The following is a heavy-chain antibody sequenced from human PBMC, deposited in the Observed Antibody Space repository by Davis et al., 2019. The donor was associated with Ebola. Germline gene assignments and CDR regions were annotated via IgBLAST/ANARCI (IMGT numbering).Heavy chain of an antibody. V-gene: IGHV3-48*02. J-gene: IGHJ6*02. CDR1: KFTFSDHS. CDR3: VRDNRRGYGMDV. Sequence: GESLKISCAASKFTFSDHSMNWVRQAPGKGLDWISYISGGSRTIYYADSVKGRFTISRDNAKNSLYLQMNSLRDEDTAVYYCVRDNRRGYGMDVWGQGTTVTVSS. CDR2: ISGGSRTI.